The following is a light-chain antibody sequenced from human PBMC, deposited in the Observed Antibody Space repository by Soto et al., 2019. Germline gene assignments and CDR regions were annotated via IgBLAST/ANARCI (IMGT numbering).Light chain of an antibody. Sequence: EIVMPPSPHNLSGSPAEKAPLSCRASQTVGSNLAWYQHKPGQAPRLLIYGASSRATGIPDRFSGRGSGTDFTLTISRLEPEDFAVYYCQQYGTSPLTCGPGTKV. CDR2: GAS. CDR1: QTVGSN. V-gene: IGKV3-20*01. J-gene: IGKJ3*01. CDR3: QQYGTSPLT.